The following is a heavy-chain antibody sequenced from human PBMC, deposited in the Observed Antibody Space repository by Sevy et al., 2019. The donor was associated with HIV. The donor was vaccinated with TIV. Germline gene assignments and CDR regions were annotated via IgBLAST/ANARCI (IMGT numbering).Heavy chain of an antibody. Sequence: GGSLRLSCAASTFTFSSYSMHWVRQAPGKGLEWVSYISSSSGTRYYADSVKGRFTIARDNAKNSSFLQMNSLRDEDTAVYYCASRGYCGGGSCYSGPNDYWGQGTLVTVSS. J-gene: IGHJ4*02. CDR3: ASRGYCGGGSCYSGPNDY. CDR2: ISSSSGTR. V-gene: IGHV3-48*02. CDR1: TFTFSSYS. D-gene: IGHD2-15*01.